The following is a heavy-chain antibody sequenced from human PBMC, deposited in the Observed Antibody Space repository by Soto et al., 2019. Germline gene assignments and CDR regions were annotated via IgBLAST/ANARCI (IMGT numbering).Heavy chain of an antibody. V-gene: IGHV4-59*01. D-gene: IGHD6-19*01. CDR3: ARGYNSGGYFWFDP. Sequence: WTWIRQPPGKGLKWIGYIYYSGSTNYNPSLKSRVTISVDTSKNQFSLNLRSVTAADTAVYYCARGYNSGGYFWFDPWGQGTLVTVSS. J-gene: IGHJ5*02. CDR2: IYYSGST.